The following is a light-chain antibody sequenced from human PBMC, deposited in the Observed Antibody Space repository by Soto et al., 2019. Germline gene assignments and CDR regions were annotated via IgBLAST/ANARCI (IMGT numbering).Light chain of an antibody. CDR2: DVS. V-gene: IGLV2-14*03. Sequence: QSALTQPASVSGSPGQSITISRTGTSSDVGDYNYVYWYQQHPGKAPKLMIYDVSNRPSGVSNRFSGSKSGNTASLTISGLQAEDEADYFCSSYTSSSTPYVFGTGTQLTVL. CDR3: SSYTSSSTPYV. CDR1: SSDVGDYNY. J-gene: IGLJ1*01.